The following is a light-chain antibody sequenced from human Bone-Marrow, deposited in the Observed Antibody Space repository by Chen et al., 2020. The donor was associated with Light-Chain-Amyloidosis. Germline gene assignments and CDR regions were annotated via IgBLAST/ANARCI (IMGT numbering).Light chain of an antibody. CDR1: SSNVGGDNH. Sequence: SALTQPASVSGSPGQSITISCTGTSSNVGGDNHVSWYQQHTDKAPKLMIYEVTNRPSWVTVRVSGCRSENTASLTISGLQTEDEADYFCSSYTITNTLIFGSGTRVTVL. CDR3: SSYTITNTLI. CDR2: EVT. V-gene: IGLV2-14*01. J-gene: IGLJ1*01.